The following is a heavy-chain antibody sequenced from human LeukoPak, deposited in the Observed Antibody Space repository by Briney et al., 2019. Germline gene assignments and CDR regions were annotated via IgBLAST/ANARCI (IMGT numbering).Heavy chain of an antibody. Sequence: SETLSLSCAVYGGSFSGYYWSWIRQPPGKGLEWIGEINHSGSTNYNPSLKSRVTISVDTSKNQFSLKLSSVTAADTAVYYCARGGYCSGGRCYRSSRNWFDPWGQGTLVTVSS. CDR2: INHSGST. CDR3: ARGGYCSGGRCYRSSRNWFDP. CDR1: GGSFSGYY. D-gene: IGHD2-15*01. V-gene: IGHV4-34*01. J-gene: IGHJ5*02.